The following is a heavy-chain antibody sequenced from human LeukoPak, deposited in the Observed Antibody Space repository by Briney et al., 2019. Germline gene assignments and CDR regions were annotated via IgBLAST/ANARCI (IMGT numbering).Heavy chain of an antibody. J-gene: IGHJ5*02. CDR2: IDKKDKGYATAT. V-gene: IGHV3-73*01. D-gene: IGHD3-16*01. CDR1: GFTFSGSA. CDR3: TRDRGTYNWFDP. Sequence: GGSLKLSCAASGFTFSGSAIHWARQSSGKGLEWVGQIDKKDKGYATATAYAASVKGRFTISRDDSINTAYLQMKSLKTEDTALYYCTRDRGTYNWFDPWGQGTLVTVSS.